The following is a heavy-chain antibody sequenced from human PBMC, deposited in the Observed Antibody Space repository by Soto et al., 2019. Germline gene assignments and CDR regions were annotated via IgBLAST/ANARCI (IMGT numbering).Heavy chain of an antibody. D-gene: IGHD2-15*01. CDR1: GGSISSYY. V-gene: IGHV4-59*08. Sequence: SETLSLTCTVSGGSISSYYWSWIRQPPGKGLEWIGYIYYSGSTNYNPSLKSRVTISVDTSKNQFSLKLSSVTAADTAVYYCARIRCSGGSCYQNYYYYYMDVWGKGTTVTVSS. CDR3: ARIRCSGGSCYQNYYYYYMDV. CDR2: IYYSGST. J-gene: IGHJ6*03.